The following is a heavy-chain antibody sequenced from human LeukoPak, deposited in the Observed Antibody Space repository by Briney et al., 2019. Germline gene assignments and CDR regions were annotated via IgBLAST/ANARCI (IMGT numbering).Heavy chain of an antibody. CDR1: GFTFSSYA. CDR2: ISGSGGGT. J-gene: IGHJ4*02. D-gene: IGHD1-1*01. V-gene: IGHV3-23*01. CDR3: AKGPVGTSAYYRGLDY. Sequence: GGSLRLSCEASGFTFSSYAMSWVRQAPGKGLEWVSAISGSGGGTYYADSVKGRFTLSRDNSKNSVYLQMNSLRVDDTAVYYCAKGPVGTSAYYRGLDYWGQGTLVTVSS.